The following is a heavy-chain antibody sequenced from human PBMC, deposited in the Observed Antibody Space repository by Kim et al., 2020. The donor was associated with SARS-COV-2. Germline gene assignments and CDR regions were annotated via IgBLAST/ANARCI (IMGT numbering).Heavy chain of an antibody. CDR1: AGSISSYY. Sequence: SETLSLTCTVSAGSISSYYWNWIRQPPGKGLEWIGDIYYRGSTNYNPSLTSRVTISVNTSKNPFSLKLSSATAADTDVSSLSKRTTFCGRDAPFDWWGQG. CDR2: IYYRGST. V-gene: IGHV4-59*13. D-gene: IGHD2-21*01. CDR3: SKRTTFCGRDAPFDW. J-gene: IGHJ4*02.